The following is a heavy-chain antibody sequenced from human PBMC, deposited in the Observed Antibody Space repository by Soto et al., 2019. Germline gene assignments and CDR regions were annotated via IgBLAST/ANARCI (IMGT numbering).Heavy chain of an antibody. Sequence: SVKVSCKDSRGTYSNNVLWWLRQAPGQGLEWMGGIIPIFDTANYAQKFQGRVTITADESTSTAYMELSSLRSEDTAVYYCARDRGYSYGYGLDYWGKGTPVTVFS. CDR3: ARDRGYSYGYGLDY. D-gene: IGHD5-18*01. V-gene: IGHV1-69*13. CDR2: IIPIFDTA. J-gene: IGHJ4*02. CDR1: RGTYSNNV.